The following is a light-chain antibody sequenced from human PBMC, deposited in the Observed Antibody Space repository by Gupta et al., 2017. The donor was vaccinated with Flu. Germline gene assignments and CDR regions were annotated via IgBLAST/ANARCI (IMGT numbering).Light chain of an antibody. CDR2: WAS. CDR1: QSLLYSSNNKNY. Sequence: RSSQSLLYSSNNKNYLAWYQQKPGQPPKLLIYWASTRESGVPDRFSGSGSGTDFTLTISSLQAEDVAVYFCQQYYGTPPITFGPGTRLEIK. CDR3: QQYYGTPPIT. J-gene: IGKJ5*01. V-gene: IGKV4-1*01.